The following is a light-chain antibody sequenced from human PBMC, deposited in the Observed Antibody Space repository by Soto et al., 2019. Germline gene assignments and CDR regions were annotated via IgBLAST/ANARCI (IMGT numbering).Light chain of an antibody. V-gene: IGLV2-11*01. CDR1: SSDVGGFNY. CDR2: DVT. CDR3: CSYAGSSVYV. Sequence: QSALTQPRSVSGSPGQSVTISCTGTSSDVGGFNYVSWYQHHPGKAPKLMIYDVTKRPSGVPDRFSGSKSGNTASLTISGLQAEDETDYYCCSYAGSSVYVFGTGTKVTVL. J-gene: IGLJ1*01.